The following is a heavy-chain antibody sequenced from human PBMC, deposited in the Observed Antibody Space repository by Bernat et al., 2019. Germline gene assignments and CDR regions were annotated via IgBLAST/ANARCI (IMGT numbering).Heavy chain of an antibody. D-gene: IGHD2-2*01. CDR1: GGSLSGYY. J-gene: IGHJ6*04. CDR2: INHSGST. Sequence: QVQLQQWGAGLLKPSETLSLTCAVYGGSLSGYYWSWIRPPPGTGPEWIGEINHSGSTNYNPSLKSRVTISVDPTKNQFCLKLGSVTTADTAVYYCARGLGCSSTSCHPRSSNYDELSQLVDVWGKGTTVTVSS. CDR3: ARGLGCSSTSCHPRSSNYDELSQLVDV. V-gene: IGHV4-34*01.